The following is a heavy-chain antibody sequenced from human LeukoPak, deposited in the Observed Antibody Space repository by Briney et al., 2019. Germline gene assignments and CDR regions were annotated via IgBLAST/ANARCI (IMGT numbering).Heavy chain of an antibody. D-gene: IGHD2-2*01. CDR3: ARYKRSYCSSTSCRVPRYYFDY. J-gene: IGHJ4*02. CDR1: GGSFSGYY. CDR2: IKHSGST. V-gene: IGHV4-34*01. Sequence: SETLSLTCAVYGGSFSGYYWSWIRQPPGKGLEWIGEIKHSGSTNYNPSLKSRVTISVDTSKNQFSLKLSSVTAADTAVYYCARYKRSYCSSTSCRVPRYYFDYWGQGTLVTVSS.